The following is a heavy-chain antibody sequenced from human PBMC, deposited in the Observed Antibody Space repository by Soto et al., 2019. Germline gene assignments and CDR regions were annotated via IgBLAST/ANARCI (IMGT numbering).Heavy chain of an antibody. CDR3: ARSSSGPPPDVFDI. J-gene: IGHJ3*02. Sequence: QVQLVQSGAEVKKPGASVKVSCKASGYTFTNYGISWVRQAPGQGLEWMGWISGYNGNTNYTQKLQGRVTMTTDTSTSTAYMEMRSLRSDDTAVYYCARSSSGPPPDVFDIWGQGTMVTVSS. CDR2: ISGYNGNT. CDR1: GYTFTNYG. D-gene: IGHD6-19*01. V-gene: IGHV1-18*01.